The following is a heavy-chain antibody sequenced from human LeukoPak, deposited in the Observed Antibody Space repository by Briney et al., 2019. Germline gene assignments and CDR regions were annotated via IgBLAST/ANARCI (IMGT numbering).Heavy chain of an antibody. CDR2: INHSGST. V-gene: IGHV4-34*01. J-gene: IGHJ6*03. Sequence: SETLSLTCAVYGGSFSGHYWNWIRQTPGKGLEWIGEINHSGSTNYNPSLKSRVTISVDTSKNQFSLKLSSVTAADTAVYYCARGLMTTVTTTPFYYYYYMDVWGKGTTVSVSS. CDR1: GGSFSGHY. D-gene: IGHD4-17*01. CDR3: ARGLMTTVTTTPFYYYYYMDV.